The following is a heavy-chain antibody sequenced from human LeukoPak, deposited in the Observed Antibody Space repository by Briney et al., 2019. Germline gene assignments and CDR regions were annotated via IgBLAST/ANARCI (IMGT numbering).Heavy chain of an antibody. D-gene: IGHD3-3*01. CDR3: ARESGRFPDLDY. Sequence: ALRLSCAASGFTFSSYAMHWVRQAPGKGLEWVAVISYDGSNKYYADSVKGRFTISRDNSKNTLYLQMNSLRAEDTAVYYCARESGRFPDLDYWGQGTLVTVSS. V-gene: IGHV3-30*01. CDR2: ISYDGSNK. J-gene: IGHJ4*02. CDR1: GFTFSSYA.